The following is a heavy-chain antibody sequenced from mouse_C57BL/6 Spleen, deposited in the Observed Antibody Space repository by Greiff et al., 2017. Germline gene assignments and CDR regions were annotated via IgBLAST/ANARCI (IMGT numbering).Heavy chain of an antibody. CDR3: ARSYYGYDKAMDY. V-gene: IGHV1-18*01. Sequence: EVKLVESGPELVKPGASVKIPCKASGYTFTDYNMDWVKQSHGKSLEWIGDINPNNGGTIYNQKFKGKATLTVDKSSSTAYMELRSLTSEDTAVYYCARSYYGYDKAMDYWGQGTSVTVSS. J-gene: IGHJ4*01. CDR1: GYTFTDYN. CDR2: INPNNGGT. D-gene: IGHD2-9*01.